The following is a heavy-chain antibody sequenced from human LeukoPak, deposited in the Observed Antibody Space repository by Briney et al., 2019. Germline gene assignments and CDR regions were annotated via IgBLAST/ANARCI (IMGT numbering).Heavy chain of an antibody. CDR2: IRYDGSNK. V-gene: IGHV3-30*02. Sequence: GGSLRLSCAASGFTFSSYGMHWVRQAPGKGLEWVAFIRYDGSNKYYADSVKGRFTISRDNSKNTLYLQMNSLRAEDTAVYYCAKDMVVVVGNAFDIWGQGTMVTVSS. CDR1: GFTFSSYG. J-gene: IGHJ3*02. D-gene: IGHD3-22*01. CDR3: AKDMVVVVGNAFDI.